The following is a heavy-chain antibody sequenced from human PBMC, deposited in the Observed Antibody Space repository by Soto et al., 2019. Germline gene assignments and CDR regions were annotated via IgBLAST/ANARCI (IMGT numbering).Heavy chain of an antibody. CDR3: AREVDGYSQFDE. CDR2: IYHGGST. J-gene: IGHJ4*01. Sequence: SETLSLTCSVSGASVTRDGNCWTWIRQPPGKGLELVASIYHGGSTFYNPSLRSRVTISLDRSKNQFSLKLTSVTAADTAVYYSAREVDGYSQFDEWGQGTLVIVS. V-gene: IGHV4-30-2*01. CDR1: GASVTRDGNC. D-gene: IGHD4-4*01.